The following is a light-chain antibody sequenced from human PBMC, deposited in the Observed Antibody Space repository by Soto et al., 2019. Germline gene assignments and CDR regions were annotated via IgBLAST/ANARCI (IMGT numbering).Light chain of an antibody. Sequence: DIQMTQSPSSLSASVGDRVTISCQASQDIRNYLNWYQQKPGKAPQLLIYDAANLQTGVPSRFSGIGSGTDFTLTISSLQPEDFATYYCQHYDNLFLFTFGPGTKVDI. CDR2: DAA. CDR1: QDIRNY. CDR3: QHYDNLFLFT. J-gene: IGKJ3*01. V-gene: IGKV1-33*01.